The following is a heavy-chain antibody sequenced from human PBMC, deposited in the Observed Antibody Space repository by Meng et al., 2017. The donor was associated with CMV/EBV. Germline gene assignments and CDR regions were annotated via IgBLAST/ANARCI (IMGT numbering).Heavy chain of an antibody. Sequence: AQLVHSWAEVEKPGASVKVSCNASGHTFTSFGISWVRPALGQGLEWMGWISAYNGNTNYAHKLQGRVTLATATSTSTAYMELRSLRSDDTAVYYCARDRTMVRVVPGYWGQGTLVTVSS. CDR3: ARDRTMVRVVPGY. J-gene: IGHJ4*02. CDR2: ISAYNGNT. V-gene: IGHV1-18*01. CDR1: GHTFTSFG. D-gene: IGHD3-10*01.